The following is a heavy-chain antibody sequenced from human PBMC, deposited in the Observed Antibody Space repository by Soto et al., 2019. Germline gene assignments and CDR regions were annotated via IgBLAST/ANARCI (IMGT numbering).Heavy chain of an antibody. D-gene: IGHD2-15*01. J-gene: IGHJ6*02. CDR3: ITDHWNCSGGSCYTDYYYYYGMDV. Sequence: GGSLRLSCAASGFTFSNAWMNWVRQAPGKGLEWVGRIKSKTDGGTTDYAAPVKGRFTISRDDSKNTLYLQMNSLKTEDTAVYYCITDHWNCSGGSCYTDYYYYYGMDVWGQGTTVTVSS. CDR2: IKSKTDGGTT. CDR1: GFTFSNAW. V-gene: IGHV3-15*07.